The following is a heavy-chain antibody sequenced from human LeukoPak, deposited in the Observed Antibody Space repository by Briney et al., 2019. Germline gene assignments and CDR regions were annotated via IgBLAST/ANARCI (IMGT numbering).Heavy chain of an antibody. CDR1: GFTFSSYS. J-gene: IGHJ6*03. D-gene: IGHD3-16*01. CDR2: ISSSSSYI. V-gene: IGHV3-21*01. Sequence: PGGSLRLSCAASGFTFSSYSMNWVRQAPAKGVEWVSSISSSSSYIYYADSVKGRFTISSDNAKNSLYLQMNSLRAEDTAVYYCARDFGYHYYMDVWGKGTTVTVSS. CDR3: ARDFGYHYYMDV.